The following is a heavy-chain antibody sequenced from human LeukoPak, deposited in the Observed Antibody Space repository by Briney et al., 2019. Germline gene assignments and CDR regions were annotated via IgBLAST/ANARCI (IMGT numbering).Heavy chain of an antibody. CDR1: GGSISSSSYY. D-gene: IGHD6-19*01. J-gene: IGHJ4*02. CDR2: IYYSGST. Sequence: SETLSLTSTVSGGSISSSSYYWGVIRQPPGKGLEWIGNIYYSGSTYYNPSLKSRVTISVDTSKNQFSLKLTSVTAADTAVYYCARHASVSGNWPRPLDYWGQGSLVTVSS. CDR3: ARHASVSGNWPRPLDY. V-gene: IGHV4-39*01.